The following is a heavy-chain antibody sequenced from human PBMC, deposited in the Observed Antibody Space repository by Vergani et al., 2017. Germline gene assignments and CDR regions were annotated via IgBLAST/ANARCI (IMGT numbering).Heavy chain of an antibody. D-gene: IGHD3-16*02. CDR3: AKVGDYYDYILGSYPEGTYFDY. Sequence: EVQLVESGGGLVQPGGSLRLSCAASGFTFSSYAMSWVRQAPGKGLEWVSAISGSGGSTYYADYVKGRLTISRDNSKNTLYLQMNSLRAEDTAVYYCAKVGDYYDYILGSYPEGTYFDYWGQGTLVTVSS. CDR1: GFTFSSYA. V-gene: IGHV3-23*04. CDR2: ISGSGGST. J-gene: IGHJ4*02.